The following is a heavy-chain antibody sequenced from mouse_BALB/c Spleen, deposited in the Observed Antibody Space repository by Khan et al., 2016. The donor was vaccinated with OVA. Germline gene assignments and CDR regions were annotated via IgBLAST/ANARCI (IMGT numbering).Heavy chain of an antibody. CDR1: GFTFSSFG. CDR2: ISGGSSTI. CDR3: ARSGGNFHWYFDV. V-gene: IGHV5-17*02. D-gene: IGHD2-1*01. J-gene: IGHJ1*01. Sequence: EVHLVESGGGLVQPGGSRKLSCAASGFTFSSFGMHWVRQAPKKGLEWVAYISGGSSTIYYVDTVKGRFTISRDNPKNTLFLQMTSLRSEDTAMYYCARSGGNFHWYFDVWGAGTSVTVSS.